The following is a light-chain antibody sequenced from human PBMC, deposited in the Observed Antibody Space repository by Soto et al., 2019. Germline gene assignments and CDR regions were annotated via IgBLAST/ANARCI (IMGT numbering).Light chain of an antibody. Sequence: DIQMTQSPSTLSASGGDRVTITCRASQSISSWLAWYQQKPGKAPKLLIYKASTLKSGVPSRFSGSGSGTEFTLTISSLQPDDFATYYCQQHNGYSERMFGQGTKVDIK. CDR3: QQHNGYSERM. J-gene: IGKJ1*01. V-gene: IGKV1-5*03. CDR2: KAS. CDR1: QSISSW.